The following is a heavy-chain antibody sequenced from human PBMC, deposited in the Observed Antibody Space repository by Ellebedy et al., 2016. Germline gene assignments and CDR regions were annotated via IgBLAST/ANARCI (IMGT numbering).Heavy chain of an antibody. Sequence: SETLSLTCAVSGGSISSSNWWSWVRQPPGKGLEWIGEIYHSGSTNYNPSLKSRVTISVDTSKNQFSLKLSSVTAADTAVYYCARQGMITFGGVIVDYYFDYWGQGTLVTVSS. V-gene: IGHV4-4*02. CDR3: ARQGMITFGGVIVDYYFDY. J-gene: IGHJ4*02. CDR1: GGSISSSNW. CDR2: IYHSGST. D-gene: IGHD3-16*02.